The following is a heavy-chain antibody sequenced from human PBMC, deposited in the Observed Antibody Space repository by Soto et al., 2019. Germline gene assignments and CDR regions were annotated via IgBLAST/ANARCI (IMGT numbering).Heavy chain of an antibody. Sequence: SETLSLTCAVYGGSFSGYYWSWIRQPPGKGLEWIGEINHSGSTNYNPSLKSRVTISVDTSKNQFSLKLSSVTAADTAVYYCAREKRDYYDSSAYFQHWGRGTLVTVSS. D-gene: IGHD3-22*01. CDR2: INHSGST. J-gene: IGHJ1*01. CDR1: GGSFSGYY. CDR3: AREKRDYYDSSAYFQH. V-gene: IGHV4-34*01.